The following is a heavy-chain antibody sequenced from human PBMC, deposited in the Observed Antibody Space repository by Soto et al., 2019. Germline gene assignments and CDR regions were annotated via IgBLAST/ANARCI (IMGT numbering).Heavy chain of an antibody. J-gene: IGHJ4*01. Sequence: ASVKVSCKASGYTFTSYAMHWVRQAPGQRLEWMGWINAGNGNTKYSQKFQGRVTITRDTSASTAYMELSSLRSEDTAVYYCARVSVAGTSNWVYWGHGTLVTVSS. V-gene: IGHV1-3*01. CDR2: INAGNGNT. CDR3: ARVSVAGTSNWVY. CDR1: GYTFTSYA. D-gene: IGHD6-19*01.